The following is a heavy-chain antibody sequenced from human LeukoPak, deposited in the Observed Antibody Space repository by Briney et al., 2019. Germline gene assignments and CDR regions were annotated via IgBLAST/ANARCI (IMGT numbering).Heavy chain of an antibody. Sequence: TSEKVSCKASGFTFTSSAVQWVRQARGQRLEWIGWIVVGSGNTNYAQKFQERVTITRDMSTSTAYMELSSLRSEDTAVYYCAANYVPYSGYDRRIYYYYGMDVWGQGTTVTVSS. CDR1: GFTFTSSA. CDR3: AANYVPYSGYDRRIYYYYGMDV. J-gene: IGHJ6*02. D-gene: IGHD5-12*01. CDR2: IVVGSGNT. V-gene: IGHV1-58*01.